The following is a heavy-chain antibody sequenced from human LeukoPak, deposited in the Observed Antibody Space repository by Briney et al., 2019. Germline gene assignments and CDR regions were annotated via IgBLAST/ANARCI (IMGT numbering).Heavy chain of an antibody. Sequence: PSETLSLTCTVSGASILSYDWSWIRQSPGKGLEWIGSISYGGSIDYNPSLKTRVTISRDTSKNHFSLRLRSVTAADTAVYFCARLLTTMVRGTITIYSFDVWGQGTMVTVSS. V-gene: IGHV4-59*08. CDR3: ARLLTTMVRGTITIYSFDV. D-gene: IGHD3-10*01. CDR2: ISYGGSI. J-gene: IGHJ3*01. CDR1: GASILSYD.